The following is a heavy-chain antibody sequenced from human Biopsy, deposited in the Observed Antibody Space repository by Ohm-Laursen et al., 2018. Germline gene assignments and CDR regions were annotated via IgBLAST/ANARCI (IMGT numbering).Heavy chain of an antibody. D-gene: IGHD3-22*01. V-gene: IGHV1-2*02. J-gene: IGHJ5*02. CDR2: ISPNSGGT. CDR3: TRGGYYYDSLAYYYWFDP. Sequence: SVKVSCKGSGYAVNDYFLHWLRQAPGQGPEWMGWISPNSGGTNYAQKFQGRVTMTTDTSISTAYVDLSSLRSDDTAVYYCTRGGYYYDSLAYYYWFDPWGQGTLVTVSS. CDR1: GYAVNDYF.